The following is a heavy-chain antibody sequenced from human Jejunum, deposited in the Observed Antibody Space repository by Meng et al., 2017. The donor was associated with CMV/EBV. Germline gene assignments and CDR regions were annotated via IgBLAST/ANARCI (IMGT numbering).Heavy chain of an antibody. J-gene: IGHJ4*02. CDR2: ITHSGST. Sequence: QVHLPQGGAGRWKPSETLSLTCGVLGAPFSGYWSWVRQPPGKGLEWIGEITHSGSTNYNVSLKSRVTISIDTSKNQFSLKLSSVTATDTAVYYCAPGFRSWSGSYSSWGQGTLVTVSS. CDR3: APGFRSWSGSYSS. V-gene: IGHV4-34*01. D-gene: IGHD1-26*01. CDR1: GAPFSGY.